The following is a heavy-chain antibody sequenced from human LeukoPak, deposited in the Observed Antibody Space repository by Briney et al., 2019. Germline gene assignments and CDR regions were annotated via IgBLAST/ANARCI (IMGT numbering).Heavy chain of an antibody. V-gene: IGHV4-39*01. Sequence: PSETLSLTCTVSGGSISSSSYYWGWIRQPPGKGLEWIGSIYYSGSTYYNPSLKSRVTISVDTSKNQFSLKLSSVTAADTAVYYCASIAGGSGSYLSYWGQGTLVTVSS. J-gene: IGHJ4*02. CDR3: ASIAGGSGSYLSY. D-gene: IGHD3-10*01. CDR2: IYYSGST. CDR1: GGSISSSSYY.